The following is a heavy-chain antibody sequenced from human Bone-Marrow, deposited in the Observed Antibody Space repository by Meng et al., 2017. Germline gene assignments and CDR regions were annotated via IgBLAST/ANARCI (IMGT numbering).Heavy chain of an antibody. J-gene: IGHJ6*02. CDR2: IYYSGST. D-gene: IGHD1-26*01. CDR3: ASWEYYYYYYGMDV. Sequence: QLQQQESGPGLVKPSPILALTCTVSGGSICSGGYYWSWIRQHPGKGLEWIGYIYYSGSTYYNPSLKSLVTISVDTSKNQFSLKLSSVTAADTAVYYCASWEYYYYYYGMDVWGQGTTVTVSS. V-gene: IGHV4-31*01. CDR1: GGSICSGGYY.